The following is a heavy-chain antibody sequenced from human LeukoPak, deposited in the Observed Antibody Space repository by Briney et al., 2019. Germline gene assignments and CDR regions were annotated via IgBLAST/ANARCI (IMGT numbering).Heavy chain of an antibody. CDR2: IYYSGGT. V-gene: IGHV4-39*07. CDR3: ARGVARSSKFHFSYYFDY. Sequence: PSETLSLTCTVSGGSISSRSYYWGWIRQPPGKGLDWIGNIYYSGGTNYNPSLKSRVTISLDTSKNQFSLRLRSVTAADTAVYYCARGVARSSKFHFSYYFDYWGQGTLVTVSS. D-gene: IGHD6-6*01. J-gene: IGHJ4*02. CDR1: GGSISSRSYY.